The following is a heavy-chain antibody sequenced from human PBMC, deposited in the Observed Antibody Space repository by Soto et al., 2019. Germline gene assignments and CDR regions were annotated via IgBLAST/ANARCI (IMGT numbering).Heavy chain of an antibody. CDR3: ALGVYDYYYYGMDV. CDR2: IYYSGST. V-gene: IGHV4-59*01. D-gene: IGHD3-16*01. Sequence: SETLSLTCTVSGGSLSSCYWTWIRQSPGKGLEWIGYIYYSGSTNYNPSLKSRVTISVDTSKNQFSLKLSSVTAADTAVYYCALGVYDYYYYGMDVWGQGTTVTVSS. CDR1: GGSLSSCY. J-gene: IGHJ6*02.